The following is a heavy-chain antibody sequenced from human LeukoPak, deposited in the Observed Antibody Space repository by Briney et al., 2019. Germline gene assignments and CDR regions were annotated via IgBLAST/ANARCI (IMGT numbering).Heavy chain of an antibody. Sequence: AGGSLRLSCAASGFTVSSNYMSWIRQPPGKGLEWIGEINHSGSTNYNPSLKSRVTISVDTSKNQFSLKLSSVTAADTAVYYCARYGYSYGYGDYWGQGTLVTVSS. D-gene: IGHD5-18*01. V-gene: IGHV4-34*01. CDR3: ARYGYSYGYGDY. CDR2: INHSGST. J-gene: IGHJ4*02. CDR1: GFTVSSNY.